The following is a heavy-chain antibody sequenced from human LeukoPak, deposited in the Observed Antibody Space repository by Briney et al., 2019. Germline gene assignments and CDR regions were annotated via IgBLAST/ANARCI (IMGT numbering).Heavy chain of an antibody. V-gene: IGHV3-23*01. CDR3: GGVDSGTLD. CDR1: GFTVSSNY. D-gene: IGHD3-10*01. CDR2: ISGTGGST. Sequence: GGSLRLSCAASGFTVSSNYMNWVRQAPGKGLEWVSSISGTGGSTFYADSVKGRFTISRDNSKNTLYLQMSRLTVGDTAVYYCGGVDSGTLDWGQGTLVTVSS. J-gene: IGHJ4*02.